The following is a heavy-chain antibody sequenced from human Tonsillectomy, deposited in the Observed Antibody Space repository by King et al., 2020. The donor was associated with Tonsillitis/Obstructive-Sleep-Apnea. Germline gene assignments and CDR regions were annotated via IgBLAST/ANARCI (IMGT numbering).Heavy chain of an antibody. Sequence: QLQESGPGLVKPSETLSLTCTVSGGSVSSGSYYWSWIRQPPGKGLEWIGYIYYSGSTNYNPSLKSRVTISVDTSKNQFSLKLSSVTAADTAVYYCARDTSYYGSGSYYNRRYNWFDPWGQGTLVTVSS. CDR3: ARDTSYYGSGSYYNRRYNWFDP. CDR2: IYYSGST. CDR1: GGSVSSGSYY. J-gene: IGHJ5*02. V-gene: IGHV4-61*01. D-gene: IGHD3-10*01.